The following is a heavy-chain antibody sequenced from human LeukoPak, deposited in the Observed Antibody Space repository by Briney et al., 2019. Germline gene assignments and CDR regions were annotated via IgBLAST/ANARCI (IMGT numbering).Heavy chain of an antibody. CDR3: ARDGNGDYDGRYYYYYYGMDV. CDR2: TYYRSKWYN. J-gene: IGHJ6*02. CDR1: GDSVSSNSVA. V-gene: IGHV6-1*01. Sequence: SQTLSLTCAISGDSVSSNSVAWNWIRQSPSRGLEWLGRTYYRSKWYNDYAVSVKSRITINPDTSKNQFSLQLNSVTPEDTAVYYCARDGNGDYDGRYYYYYYGMDVWGQGTTVTVSS. D-gene: IGHD4-17*01.